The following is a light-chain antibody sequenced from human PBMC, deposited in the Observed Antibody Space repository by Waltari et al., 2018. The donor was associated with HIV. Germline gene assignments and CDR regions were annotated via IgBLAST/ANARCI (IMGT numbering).Light chain of an antibody. CDR3: ASWDDSLNGYV. CDR1: SSNIGSNA. CDR2: SNN. Sequence: QSVLTQPPSASGTPGQRVTISCSGSSSNIGSNAVNWYQQLPGTAPKRLTYSNNQRPSGVPDRFSGSKSVTSASLAISGLQSEDEADYYCASWDDSLNGYVFGTGTKVTVL. J-gene: IGLJ1*01. V-gene: IGLV1-44*01.